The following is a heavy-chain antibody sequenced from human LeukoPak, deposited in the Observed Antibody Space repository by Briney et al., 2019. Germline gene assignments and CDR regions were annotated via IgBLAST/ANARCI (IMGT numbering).Heavy chain of an antibody. CDR3: TRDSANYHFAY. D-gene: IGHD4/OR15-4a*01. V-gene: IGHV3-21*01. Sequence: GGSLRLSCAASGFTVSTNYMSWVRQAPGKGLEWVSSISSSSSYIYYADSVKGRFTISRDNSKNIVFLQMNDLRTEDTAFHYCTRDSANYHFAYWGQGALVTVSS. CDR2: ISSSSSYI. CDR1: GFTVSTNY. J-gene: IGHJ4*02.